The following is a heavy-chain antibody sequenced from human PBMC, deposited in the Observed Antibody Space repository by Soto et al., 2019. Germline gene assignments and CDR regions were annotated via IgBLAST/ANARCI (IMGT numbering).Heavy chain of an antibody. D-gene: IGHD3-3*01. J-gene: IGHJ4*02. CDR1: GCTFSSYE. CDR3: ASLEMATMQG. CDR2: ISSSDSAI. Sequence: EVQLVESGGGLVQAGGSLRLSCAASGCTFSSYEMNWVRQAPGKGLEWVSYISSSDSAIYYADSVKGRFTISRDNAKNSLYLQMNSLRAEDTAVYYCASLEMATMQGWGQGTLVTVSS. V-gene: IGHV3-48*03.